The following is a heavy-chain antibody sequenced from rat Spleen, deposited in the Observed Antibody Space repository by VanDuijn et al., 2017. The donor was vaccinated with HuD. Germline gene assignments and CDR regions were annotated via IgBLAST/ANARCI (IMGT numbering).Heavy chain of an antibody. CDR2: ILYDGSRT. D-gene: IGHD2-1*01. V-gene: IGHV5S10*01. CDR3: TTSTYDWFVY. CDR1: GFTFSDYN. Sequence: EVQLVESGGGLVQPGRSLKLSCAASGFTFSDYNMAWVRQAPKKGLEWVASILYDGSRTYYRDSVKGRFTFSRENAKNTLYLQMDSLRSEDTATYYCTTSTYDWFVYWGQGTLVTVSS. J-gene: IGHJ3*01.